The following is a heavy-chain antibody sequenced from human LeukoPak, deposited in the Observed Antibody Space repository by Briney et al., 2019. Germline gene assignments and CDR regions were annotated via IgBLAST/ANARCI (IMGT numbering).Heavy chain of an antibody. CDR2: ISGSGDTT. J-gene: IGHJ4*02. CDR1: GFTFSSYG. Sequence: GGSLRLSCAASGFTFSSYGMSWVRQAPGKGLDWVSVISGSGDTTFYADSVKGRFTISRDNSKNTLYLQRNSLGAEDTAVYYCAKVRHCNDAGCHQNYLDSGGQGTVITVSS. V-gene: IGHV3-23*01. D-gene: IGHD2-15*01. CDR3: AKVRHCNDAGCHQNYLDS.